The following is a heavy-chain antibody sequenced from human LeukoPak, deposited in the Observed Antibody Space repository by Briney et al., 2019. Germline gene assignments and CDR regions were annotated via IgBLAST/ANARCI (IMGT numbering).Heavy chain of an antibody. CDR1: GGSISGYY. CDR3: ARGRLDFDY. J-gene: IGHJ4*02. CDR2: IYYSGST. V-gene: IGHV4-59*01. Sequence: SETLSLTCTVSGGSISGYYWSWIRQPPGKGLEWIGYIYYSGSTNYNPSLKSRVTISVDTSKNQFSLKLSSVTAADTAVYYCARGRLDFDYWGQGTLVTVSS.